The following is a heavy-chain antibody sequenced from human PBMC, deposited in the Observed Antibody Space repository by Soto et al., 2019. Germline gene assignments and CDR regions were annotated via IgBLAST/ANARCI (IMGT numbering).Heavy chain of an antibody. D-gene: IGHD3-3*01. J-gene: IGHJ4*02. CDR1: GFTFSSYW. V-gene: IGHV3-7*03. CDR3: ARARVRFLEWLSPYFDY. Sequence: LRLSCAASGFTFSSYWMSWVRQAPGKGLEWVANIKQDGSEKYYVDSVKGRFTISRDNAKNSLYLQMNSLRAEDTAVYYCARARVRFLEWLSPYFDYWGQGTLVTVSS. CDR2: IKQDGSEK.